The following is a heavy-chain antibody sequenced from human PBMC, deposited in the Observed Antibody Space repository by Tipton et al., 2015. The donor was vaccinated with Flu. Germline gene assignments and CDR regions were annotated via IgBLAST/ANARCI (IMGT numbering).Heavy chain of an antibody. J-gene: IGHJ4*02. CDR3: TAGVGLTDHDY. CDR2: IKSKTDGGTR. Sequence: SLRLSCVASGFTFSNAWMSWVRQAPGKGLEWVGRIKSKTDGGTRDFPAPVKGRFAISRDDSKNTVYPQMDSLKTEDTAVYYCTAGVGLTDHDYWGQGTLVTVSS. V-gene: IGHV3-15*01. CDR1: GFTFSNAW. D-gene: IGHD3-3*01.